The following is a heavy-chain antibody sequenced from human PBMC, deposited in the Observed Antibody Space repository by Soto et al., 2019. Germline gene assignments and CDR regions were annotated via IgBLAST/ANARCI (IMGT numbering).Heavy chain of an antibody. V-gene: IGHV1-69*06. CDR3: VGGYDYRYYYGMDV. CDR1: GGTFSSYA. J-gene: IGHJ6*02. Sequence: SVKVSCKDSGGTFSSYAISWVRQAPGQGLEWLGGIIPIFGTANYAQKFQGRATITADKATSTAYMELSSLRSEDTAVYYCVGGYDYRYYYGMDVWGQGTTVTVSS. CDR2: IIPIFGTA. D-gene: IGHD5-12*01.